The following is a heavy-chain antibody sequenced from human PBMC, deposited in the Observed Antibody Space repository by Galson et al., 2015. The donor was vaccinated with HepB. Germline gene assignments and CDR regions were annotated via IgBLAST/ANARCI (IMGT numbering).Heavy chain of an antibody. D-gene: IGHD3-22*01. CDR3: ARDSYYYDSSGYPS. V-gene: IGHV3-7*03. CDR2: IKQDGSEK. Sequence: SLRLSCAASGFTFSSSWLSWVRQAPGKGLEWVANIKQDGSEKYDVDSVKGRFTISRDNAKNSLYLQMNSLRAEDPAVYDCARDSYYYDSSGYPSWGQGTLVTVSS. CDR1: GFTFSSSW. J-gene: IGHJ5*02.